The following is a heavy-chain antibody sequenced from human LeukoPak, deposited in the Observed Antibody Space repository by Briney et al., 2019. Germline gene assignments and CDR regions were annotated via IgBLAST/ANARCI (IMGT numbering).Heavy chain of an antibody. D-gene: IGHD1-20*01. CDR1: GFNFEGYG. J-gene: IGHJ4*02. CDR3: ATLTGPRTFDY. CDR2: INWTGDNT. Sequence: GGSLRLSCAASGFNFEGYGISWVRQAPGKGLEWVSGINWTGDNTAYADSVKGRFTISRDNARNSLYLQMDSLRADDTALYYCATLTGPRTFDYWGQGTLVTVSS. V-gene: IGHV3-20*04.